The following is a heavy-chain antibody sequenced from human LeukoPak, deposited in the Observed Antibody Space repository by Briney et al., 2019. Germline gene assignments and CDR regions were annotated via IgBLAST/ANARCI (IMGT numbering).Heavy chain of an antibody. Sequence: PSETLSLTCTGSGGSISSYYWSWLRQPPGKGLEWIGYIYYSGSTNYNPSLKSRVTISVDTSKNQFSLKLSSVTAADTAVYYCARLVDYYGSGSYYFDYWGQGTLVTVSS. CDR1: GGSISSYY. CDR3: ARLVDYYGSGSYYFDY. D-gene: IGHD3-10*01. CDR2: IYYSGST. J-gene: IGHJ4*02. V-gene: IGHV4-59*08.